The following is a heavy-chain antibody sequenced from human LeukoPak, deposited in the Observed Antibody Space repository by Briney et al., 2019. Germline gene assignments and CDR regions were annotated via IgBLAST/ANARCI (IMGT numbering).Heavy chain of an antibody. CDR3: ARHRPLVVAATLGDFDN. CDR1: GGSISSSSYY. J-gene: IGHJ4*02. D-gene: IGHD2-15*01. V-gene: IGHV4-39*01. CDR2: IYYSGST. Sequence: PSETLSLTCTVSGGSISSSSYYWGWIRQPPGKGLEWIGSIYYSGSTYYNPSLKSRVTISVDTSKNQFSLNLSSVTAADTAVYYCARHRPLVVAATLGDFDNWGQGTLVTVSS.